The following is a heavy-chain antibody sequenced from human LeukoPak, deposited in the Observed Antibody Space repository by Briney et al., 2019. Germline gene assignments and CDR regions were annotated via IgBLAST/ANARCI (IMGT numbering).Heavy chain of an antibody. CDR1: GGSISSYY. D-gene: IGHD3-9*01. CDR3: ARDLSGSRNNWFDP. V-gene: IGHV4-4*07. CDR2: IYTSGST. Sequence: PSEALSLTCTVSGGSISSYYWSWIRQPAGKGLEWIGRIYTSGSTNYNPSLKSRVTMSVDTSKNQFSLKLSSVTAADTAVYYCARDLSGSRNNWFDPWGQGTLVTVSS. J-gene: IGHJ5*02.